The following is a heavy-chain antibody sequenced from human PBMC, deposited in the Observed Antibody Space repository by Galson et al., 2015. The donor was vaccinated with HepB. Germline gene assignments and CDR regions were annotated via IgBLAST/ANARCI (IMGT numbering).Heavy chain of an antibody. V-gene: IGHV3-23*01. J-gene: IGHJ5*02. CDR1: EFTFSTSA. CDR3: ARPSGDYDSGRLGDRWFDP. CDR2: INPGGENT. D-gene: IGHD3-10*01. Sequence: SLRLSCAASEFTFSTSAMTWVRQTAERGLEWVSFINPGGENTFYTDSVRGRFIISRDNSKNTVYLQMNSLRVEDTAVYYCARPSGDYDSGRLGDRWFDPWGQGALVIVSS.